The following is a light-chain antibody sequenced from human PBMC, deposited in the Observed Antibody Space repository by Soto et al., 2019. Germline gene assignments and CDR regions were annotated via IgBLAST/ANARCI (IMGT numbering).Light chain of an antibody. CDR2: LAS. CDR3: QQYNNWPPTT. J-gene: IGKJ5*01. V-gene: IGKV3D-15*01. Sequence: EIVMTQSPATLSVSPGERATLSCRASQSVNIHLAWYQQKPGQAPRLLIYLASTRATGIPARFSGSGSGTEFTLTISSLQSEDFAVYYCQQYNNWPPTTFGQGTRLEIK. CDR1: QSVNIH.